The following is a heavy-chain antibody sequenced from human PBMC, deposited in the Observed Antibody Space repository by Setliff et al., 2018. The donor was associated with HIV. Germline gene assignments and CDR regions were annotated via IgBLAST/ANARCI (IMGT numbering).Heavy chain of an antibody. CDR2: IYYSGST. D-gene: IGHD6-19*01. V-gene: IGHV4-59*04. J-gene: IGHJ4*02. CDR3: IIAYSSGWLAPMGFDS. Sequence: SETLSLTCTVSGGSISEYYWSWIRQPPGKGLEWIGTIYYSGSTYYNPSLKNRATISVDMSKNQFSLRLSSVTAADTAVYYCIIAYSSGWLAPMGFDSWGQGTLVTVSS. CDR1: GGSISEYY.